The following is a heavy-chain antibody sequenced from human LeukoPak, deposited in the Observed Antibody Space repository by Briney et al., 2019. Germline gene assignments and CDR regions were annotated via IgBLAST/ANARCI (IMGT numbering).Heavy chain of an antibody. J-gene: IGHJ5*02. Sequence: GRSLRLSCAASGFTFSSYGMHWVSQAPGKGLEWVAVMSYDGSKEYYADSVKGRFTISRDNSKNTLYLQMNSLRVEDTAVYYCLVWKHVFDRWGQGTLVTVSS. CDR3: LVWKHVFDR. V-gene: IGHV3-30*03. CDR2: MSYDGSKE. CDR1: GFTFSSYG. D-gene: IGHD5/OR15-5a*01.